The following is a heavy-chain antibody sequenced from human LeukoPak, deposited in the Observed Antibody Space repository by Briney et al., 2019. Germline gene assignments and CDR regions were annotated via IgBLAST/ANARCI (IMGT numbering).Heavy chain of an antibody. CDR2: ISGATYI. Sequence: GGSLRLSCAASGFALSDYAINWVRQAPGKGLEWVSSISGATYIYYADSLRGRFTISRDSAKDSVSLQMDSLRAEDTAVYYCTRGRRFCGADCHSWFDSWGQGTLVTVSS. D-gene: IGHD2-21*02. CDR1: GFALSDYA. CDR3: TRGRRFCGADCHSWFDS. V-gene: IGHV3-69-1*01. J-gene: IGHJ5*01.